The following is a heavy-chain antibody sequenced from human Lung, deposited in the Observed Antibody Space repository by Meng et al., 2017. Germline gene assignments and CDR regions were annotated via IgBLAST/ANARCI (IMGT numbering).Heavy chain of an antibody. CDR1: GGSISSSNW. D-gene: IGHD3-10*01. Sequence: QVQVQGAGPGVVKPSGTLSLTCAVSGGSISSSNWWSWVRQPPGKGLEWIGEIYHSGSTNYNPSLKSRVTISVDKSKNQFSLKLSSVTAADTAVYYCARGSITMVRGVSVFDPWGQGTLVTVSS. CDR3: ARGSITMVRGVSVFDP. CDR2: IYHSGST. J-gene: IGHJ5*02. V-gene: IGHV4-4*02.